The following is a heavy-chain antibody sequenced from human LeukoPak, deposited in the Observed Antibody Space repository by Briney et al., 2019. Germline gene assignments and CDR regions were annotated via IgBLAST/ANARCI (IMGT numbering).Heavy chain of an antibody. D-gene: IGHD3-3*01. CDR3: ARPSYDFWSGSAFDI. Sequence: GASVKASCKASGYTFTGYYMHWVRQAPGQGLEWMGWINPNSGGTNYAQTFQGRVTMTRDTSISTAYMELSRLRSDDTAVYYCARPSYDFWSGSAFDIWGQGTMVTVSS. V-gene: IGHV1-2*02. CDR2: INPNSGGT. CDR1: GYTFTGYY. J-gene: IGHJ3*02.